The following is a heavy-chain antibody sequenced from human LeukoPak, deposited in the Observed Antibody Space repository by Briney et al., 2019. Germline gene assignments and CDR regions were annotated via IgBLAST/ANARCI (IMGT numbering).Heavy chain of an antibody. J-gene: IGHJ4*02. CDR2: INHSGST. V-gene: IGHV4-34*01. Sequence: PSETLSLTSAVYGGSFSGYYWSWIRQPPGKGLEWIGEINHSGSTNYNPSLKSRVTISIDTSKNQFSLELSSVTAADTAVYYCARVSAYGSGSYIFDYWGQGTLVTVSS. CDR3: ARVSAYGSGSYIFDY. CDR1: GGSFSGYY. D-gene: IGHD3-10*01.